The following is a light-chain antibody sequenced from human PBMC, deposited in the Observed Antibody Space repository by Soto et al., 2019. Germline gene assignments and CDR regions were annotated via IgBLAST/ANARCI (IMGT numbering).Light chain of an antibody. V-gene: IGLV2-14*03. CDR1: SSDIGAYNF. J-gene: IGLJ2*01. CDR3: TSWTTSTTMI. Sequence: QSALTQPASVSGSPGQSITISCTGTSSDIGAYNFVSWYQQHPGKAPKLMLYDVNIRPSGLSNRFSGSKSGNTASLTISGLQAEDEADYYCTSWTTSTTMIFGGATKLTVL. CDR2: DVN.